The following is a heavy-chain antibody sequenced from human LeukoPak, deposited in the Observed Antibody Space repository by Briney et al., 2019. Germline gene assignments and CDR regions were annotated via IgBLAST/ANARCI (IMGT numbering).Heavy chain of an antibody. CDR1: GLTFSNAW. D-gene: IGHD1-26*01. V-gene: IGHV4-34*01. Sequence: LRLSCAASGLTFSNAWMSWVRQAPGKGLEWVGEINHSGSTNYNPSLKSRVTISVDTSKNQFSLKLSSVTAADTAVYYCARHVGATTFFDYWGQGTLVTVSS. J-gene: IGHJ4*02. CDR2: INHSGST. CDR3: ARHVGATTFFDY.